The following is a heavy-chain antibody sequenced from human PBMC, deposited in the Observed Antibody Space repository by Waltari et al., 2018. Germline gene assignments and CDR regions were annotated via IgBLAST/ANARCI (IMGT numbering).Heavy chain of an antibody. J-gene: IGHJ6*03. CDR2: MNPNSGNT. D-gene: IGHD3-3*01. CDR3: ARALQGNFWSGYFSYYMDV. V-gene: IGHV1-8*01. Sequence: QVQLVQSGAEVKNSAASLQVSSCASGYTFTCYHFNWVRQSSGQGIVCMGWMNPNSGNTGYAKKFQGRVTMTRNTSISTAYKELSSLRSEETAVYYCARALQGNFWSGYFSYYMDVWGKGTTVTVSS. CDR1: GYTFTCYH.